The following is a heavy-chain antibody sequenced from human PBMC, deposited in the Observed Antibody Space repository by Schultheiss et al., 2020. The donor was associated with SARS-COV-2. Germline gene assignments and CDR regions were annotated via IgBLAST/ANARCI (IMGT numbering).Heavy chain of an antibody. J-gene: IGHJ4*02. CDR2: ISGNGQIA. CDR1: GFAFSRHV. V-gene: IGHV3-23*01. CDR3: ARDSDSSGYSSGDFDY. D-gene: IGHD3-22*01. Sequence: GGSLRLSCAASGFAFSRHVMTWVRQAPGKGLEWVSSISGNGQIANYADSGRGRFTVSRDNSKNTLYLQMNTLRAEDTAVYYCARDSDSSGYSSGDFDYWGQGTLVTVSS.